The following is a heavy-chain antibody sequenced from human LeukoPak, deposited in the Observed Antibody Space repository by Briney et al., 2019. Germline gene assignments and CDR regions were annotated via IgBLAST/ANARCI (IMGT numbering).Heavy chain of an antibody. J-gene: IGHJ4*02. Sequence: SETLSLTCTVSGGSISSYYWSWIRQPPGKGLEWIAYIYYSGSTNYNPSLQSRVTMSVDSSKNQFSLKLSSVATADTAVYYCARHYYDSSGYLRAFDYWGQGTLVTVSS. D-gene: IGHD3-22*01. CDR3: ARHYYDSSGYLRAFDY. CDR1: GGSISSYY. CDR2: IYYSGST. V-gene: IGHV4-59*08.